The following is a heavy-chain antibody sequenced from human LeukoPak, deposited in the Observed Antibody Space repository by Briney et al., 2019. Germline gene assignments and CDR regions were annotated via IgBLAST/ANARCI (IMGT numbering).Heavy chain of an antibody. J-gene: IGHJ4*02. CDR2: ICGSGGST. D-gene: IGHD2-21*02. CDR1: GFTFSSYA. CDR3: AFPPGVVVTALFFDY. Sequence: GGSLRLSCAASGFTFSSYAMSWVRQAPGKGLEWVSAICGSGGSTYYADSVKGRFTISRDNSKNTLYLQMNSLRAQDPALYFCAFPPGVVVTALFFDYWGQGTLVTVSS. V-gene: IGHV3-23*01.